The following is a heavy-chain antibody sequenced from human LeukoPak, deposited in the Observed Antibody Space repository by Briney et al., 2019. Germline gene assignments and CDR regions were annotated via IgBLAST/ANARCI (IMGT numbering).Heavy chain of an antibody. CDR3: ARALLPVRFLGYYGMDV. CDR1: GFTFSSYE. Sequence: GGSLRLSCAASGFTFSSYEMNWVRQAPGKGLEWVSYISSSGSTIYYADFVKGRFTISRDNAKNSLYLQVNSLRAEDTAVYYCARALLPVRFLGYYGMDVWGQGTTVTVSS. J-gene: IGHJ6*02. CDR2: ISSSGSTI. V-gene: IGHV3-48*03. D-gene: IGHD3-3*01.